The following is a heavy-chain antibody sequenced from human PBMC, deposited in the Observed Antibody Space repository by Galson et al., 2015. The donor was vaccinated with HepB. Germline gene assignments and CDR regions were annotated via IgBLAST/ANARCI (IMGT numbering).Heavy chain of an antibody. Sequence: SLRLSCAGSGFTFSDGWMNWVRQAPGKGLEWVGRIKSRVQGETKDYAAPVKGRFTVSRDDSRSTLYLQMNSLKIEDTAVYYCATGLGLTDFDYWGQGTMVTVSS. J-gene: IGHJ4*02. CDR1: GFTFSDGW. V-gene: IGHV3-15*01. CDR3: ATGLGLTDFDY. CDR2: IKSRVQGETK.